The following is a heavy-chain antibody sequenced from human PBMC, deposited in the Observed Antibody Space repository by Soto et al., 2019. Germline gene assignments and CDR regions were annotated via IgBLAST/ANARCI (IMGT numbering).Heavy chain of an antibody. CDR3: ARDAYCSGGSCYFDP. J-gene: IGHJ5*02. V-gene: IGHV4-30-4*01. CDR1: GGSISSGDYY. D-gene: IGHD2-15*01. Sequence: PSETLSLTCTVSGGSISSGDYYWSWIRQPPGKGLEWIGYIYYSGSTYYNPSLKSRVTISVDTSKNQFSLKLSSVTAADTAVYYCARDAYCSGGSCYFDPWGQGTLVTVSS. CDR2: IYYSGST.